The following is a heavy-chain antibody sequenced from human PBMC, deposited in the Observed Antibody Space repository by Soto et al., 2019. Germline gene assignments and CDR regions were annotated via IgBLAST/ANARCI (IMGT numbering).Heavy chain of an antibody. D-gene: IGHD6-13*01. CDR1: GGSISSGGYY. Sequence: QVQLQESGPGLVKPSQTLSLTCTVSGGSISSGGYYWSWIRQHPGKGLEWIGYIYYSGSTYYNPSLKARVTITVDTSKNRIPLKLSSVTAADTAGDYCAGHIAAAGMAAFDIWGQGTMVTVSS. CDR2: IYYSGST. CDR3: AGHIAAAGMAAFDI. J-gene: IGHJ3*02. V-gene: IGHV4-31*03.